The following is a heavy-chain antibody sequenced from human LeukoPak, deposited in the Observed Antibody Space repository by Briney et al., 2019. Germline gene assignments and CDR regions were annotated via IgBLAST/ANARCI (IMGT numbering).Heavy chain of an antibody. V-gene: IGHV4-59*11. CDR1: GGSISSHF. CDR3: ARGVTRDGDYDY. J-gene: IGHJ4*02. D-gene: IGHD4-17*01. Sequence: SETLSLTCTVSGGSISSHFWSWIRQPPGKGLEWIGYIFYSGTTKYNPSLRSRVTISADTSKNQFSLKLSSVTAADTAVYYCARGVTRDGDYDYWGQGTLVTVSS. CDR2: IFYSGTT.